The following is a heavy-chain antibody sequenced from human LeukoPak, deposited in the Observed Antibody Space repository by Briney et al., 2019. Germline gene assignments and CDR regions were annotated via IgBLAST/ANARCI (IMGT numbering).Heavy chain of an antibody. Sequence: PGGSLRLSCAASGFTFSSYAMSWVRQAPGKGLEWVSAISGSGGRTYYADSVKGRFTISRDNSKNTLYLQMNSLRAEDTAVYYCAKDAYPVLSYYYDSSGYHLPYPDYWGQGTLVTVSS. D-gene: IGHD3-22*01. CDR1: GFTFSSYA. V-gene: IGHV3-23*01. CDR2: ISGSGGRT. J-gene: IGHJ4*02. CDR3: AKDAYPVLSYYYDSSGYHLPYPDY.